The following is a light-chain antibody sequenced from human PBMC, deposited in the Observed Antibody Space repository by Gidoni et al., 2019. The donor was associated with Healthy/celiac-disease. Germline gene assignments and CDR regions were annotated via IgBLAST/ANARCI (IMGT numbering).Light chain of an antibody. Sequence: DLVMPQSPLSLPVTPGEPAPTFCRSSQSLLHSNGYNYLDWYQQKPGKSPQLLIYVGSNRDSGVPDRFSGSGSGTDFTLKISRVEAEDVGVYYCMQALQTPRTFGGGTKVEIK. CDR1: QSLLHSNGYNY. V-gene: IGKV2-28*01. J-gene: IGKJ4*01. CDR2: VGS. CDR3: MQALQTPRT.